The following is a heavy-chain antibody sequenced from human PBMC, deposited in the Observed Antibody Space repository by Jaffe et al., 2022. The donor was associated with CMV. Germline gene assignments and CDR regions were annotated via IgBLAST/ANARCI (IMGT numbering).Heavy chain of an antibody. J-gene: IGHJ4*02. V-gene: IGHV3-23*01. CDR1: GFTFSSYA. D-gene: IGHD3-22*01. Sequence: EVQLLESGGGLVQPGGSLRLSCAASGFTFSSYAMSWVRQAPGKGLEWVSAISGSGGSTYYADSVKGRFTISRDNSKNTLYLQMNSLRAEDTAVYYCAKTMPDVYDSSGYYPNDQYYFDYWGQGTLVTVSS. CDR2: ISGSGGST. CDR3: AKTMPDVYDSSGYYPNDQYYFDY.